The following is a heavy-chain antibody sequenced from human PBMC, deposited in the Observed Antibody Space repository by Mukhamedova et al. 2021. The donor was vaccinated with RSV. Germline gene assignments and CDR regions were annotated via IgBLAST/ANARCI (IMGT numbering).Heavy chain of an antibody. D-gene: IGHD2-2*01. CDR3: AREIGYCSSTSCSHFFDY. V-gene: IGHV3-21*01. Sequence: VSSISSSSSYIYYADSVKGRFTISRDNAKNSLYLQMNSLRAEDTAVSYCAREIGYCSSTSCSHFFDYCGQGTLVTVSS. J-gene: IGHJ4*02. CDR2: ISSSSSYI.